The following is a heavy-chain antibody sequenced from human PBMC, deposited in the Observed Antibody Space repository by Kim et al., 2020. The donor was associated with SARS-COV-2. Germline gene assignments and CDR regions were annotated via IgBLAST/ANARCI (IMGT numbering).Heavy chain of an antibody. CDR2: INPSGGST. CDR3: ARAWRYCSGGSCYSEPEDYYYGMDV. V-gene: IGHV1-46*01. Sequence: ASVKVSCKASGYTFTSYYMHWVRQAPGQGLEWMGIINPSGGSTSYAQKFQGRVTMTRDTSTSTVYMELSSLRSEDTAVYYCARAWRYCSGGSCYSEPEDYYYGMDVWGQGTTVTVSS. D-gene: IGHD2-15*01. J-gene: IGHJ6*02. CDR1: GYTFTSYY.